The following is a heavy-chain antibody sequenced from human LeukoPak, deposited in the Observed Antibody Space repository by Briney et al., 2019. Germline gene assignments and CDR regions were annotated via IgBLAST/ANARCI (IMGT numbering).Heavy chain of an antibody. CDR2: IKQDGSEK. J-gene: IGHJ4*02. CDR3: TTGTDGFY. CDR1: GFTSSNYW. Sequence: GGSLRLSCVVSGFTSSNYWMNWVRQAPGKGLEWVANIKQDGSEKFYVASVKGRFTISRDNAKNSLYLQMNSLRAEDTAVYYCTTGTDGFYWGQGTLVTVSS. V-gene: IGHV3-7*01.